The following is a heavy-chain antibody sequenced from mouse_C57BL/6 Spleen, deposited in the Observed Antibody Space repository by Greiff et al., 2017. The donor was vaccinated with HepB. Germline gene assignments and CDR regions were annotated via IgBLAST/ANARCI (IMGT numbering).Heavy chain of an antibody. CDR2: IDPSDSET. CDR1: GYTFTSYW. Sequence: QVQLKQSGAELVRPGSSVKLSCKASGYTFTSYWMHWVKQRPIQGLEWIGNIDPSDSETHYNQKFKDKATLTVDKSSSTAYMQLSSLTSEDSAVYYCARWGIYDGPFDYWGQGTTLTVSS. V-gene: IGHV1-52*01. J-gene: IGHJ2*01. CDR3: ARWGIYDGPFDY. D-gene: IGHD2-3*01.